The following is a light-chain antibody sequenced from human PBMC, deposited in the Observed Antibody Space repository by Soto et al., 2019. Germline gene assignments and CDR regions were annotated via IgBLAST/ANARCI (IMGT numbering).Light chain of an antibody. V-gene: IGLV6-57*03. CDR1: SVSIASNY. J-gene: IGLJ2*01. CDR2: EDN. Sequence: NFMLTQPHSVSESPGKTVTISCTRSSVSIASNYVQWYQQRPGSAPTTVIYEDNQRPSGVPDRFSGSIDSSSNSASLTISGLTTEDEADYYCQSYDSTNVIFGGGTKLTVL. CDR3: QSYDSTNVI.